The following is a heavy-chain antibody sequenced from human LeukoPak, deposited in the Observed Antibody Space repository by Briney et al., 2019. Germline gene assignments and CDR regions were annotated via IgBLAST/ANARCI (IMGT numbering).Heavy chain of an antibody. J-gene: IGHJ4*02. CDR2: INPNSGGT. Sequence: ASVKVSCKASGYTFTGYYMHWVRQAPGQGLEWMGWINPNSGGTNYAQKFQGRVTMTRDTSISTTYMELSRLRSDDTAVYYCANDGYSYGYVAYWGQGTLVTVSS. CDR1: GYTFTGYY. D-gene: IGHD5-18*01. V-gene: IGHV1-2*02. CDR3: ANDGYSYGYVAY.